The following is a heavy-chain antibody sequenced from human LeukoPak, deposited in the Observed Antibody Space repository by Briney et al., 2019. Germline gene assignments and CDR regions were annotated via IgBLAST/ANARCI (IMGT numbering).Heavy chain of an antibody. CDR2: MYHSGST. CDR1: GYSISSGHY. D-gene: IGHD3-10*01. Sequence: SETLSLTCTVSGYSISSGHYWGWIRQPPGQGLEWIGSMYHSGSTYYNPPLKSRVTISEDTSKNQFSLKLRSVTAADTAVYYCARGPRFGELLWHWFDPWGQGTLVTVSS. CDR3: ARGPRFGELLWHWFDP. J-gene: IGHJ5*02. V-gene: IGHV4-38-2*02.